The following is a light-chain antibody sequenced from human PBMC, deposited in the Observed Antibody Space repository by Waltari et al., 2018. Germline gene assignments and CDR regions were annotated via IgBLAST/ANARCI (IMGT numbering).Light chain of an antibody. V-gene: IGKV1-5*03. J-gene: IGKJ1*01. CDR1: QSISRW. Sequence: DLQMTQSPSTLSASVGDRVTIPCRASQSISRWLAWCQQKPGKAPKLLIYKASSLASDVPSRFSGSGFGTDFTLTISSLQPDDFATYYCQHYYSDSRAFGQGTKVEVK. CDR2: KAS. CDR3: QHYYSDSRA.